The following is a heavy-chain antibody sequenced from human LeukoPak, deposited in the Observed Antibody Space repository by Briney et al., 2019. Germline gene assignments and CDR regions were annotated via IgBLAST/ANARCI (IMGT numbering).Heavy chain of an antibody. CDR2: ISGYNGNT. Sequence: ASVKVSCKTSGYTFTRYGISWVRQDPGQGLEWMGWISGYNGNTKYQQKFQGRVTLTTDTSMSTADMELRSLRSDDTAVYYCARLGWSGANCYSSADYWGQGTLVTVSS. D-gene: IGHD2-15*01. V-gene: IGHV1-18*01. CDR1: GYTFTRYG. CDR3: ARLGWSGANCYSSADY. J-gene: IGHJ4*02.